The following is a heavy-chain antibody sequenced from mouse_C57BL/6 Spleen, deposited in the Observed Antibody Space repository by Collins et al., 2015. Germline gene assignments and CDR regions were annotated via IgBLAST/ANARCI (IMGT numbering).Heavy chain of an antibody. D-gene: IGHD2-4*01. Sequence: EVQLVESGGDLVKPGGSLKLSCAASGFTFSSYGMSWVRQTPDKRLEWVATISSGGSYTYYPDSVKGRFTISRDNAKNTLYLQMSSLKSEDTAMYYCARGEGYDYDAFAYWGQGTLVTVSA. CDR2: ISSGGSYT. J-gene: IGHJ3*01. CDR1: GFTFSSYG. V-gene: IGHV5-6*01. CDR3: ARGEGYDYDAFAY.